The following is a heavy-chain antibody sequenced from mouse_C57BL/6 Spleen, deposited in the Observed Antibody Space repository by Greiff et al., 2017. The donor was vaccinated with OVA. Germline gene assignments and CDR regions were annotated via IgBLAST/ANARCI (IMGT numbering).Heavy chain of an antibody. J-gene: IGHJ3*01. V-gene: IGHV1-47*01. CDR1: GYTFTTYP. CDR3: ARRDWAGAWFAY. CDR2: FHPYNDDN. D-gene: IGHD4-1*01. Sequence: VQLQQSGAELVKPGASVKMSCKASGYTFTTYPIEWMKQNHGTSLEWLGNFHPYNDDNKYNEKFKGKATLTVEKSYSTVYLELSRLTSDDSAVYYCARRDWAGAWFAYWGQGTLVTVSA.